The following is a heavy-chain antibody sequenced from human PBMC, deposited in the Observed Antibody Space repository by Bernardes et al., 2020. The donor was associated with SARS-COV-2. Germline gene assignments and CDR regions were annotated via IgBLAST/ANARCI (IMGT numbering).Heavy chain of an antibody. CDR3: VPTLRSYGDYPTGFDY. D-gene: IGHD4-17*01. V-gene: IGHV3-64D*06. CDR2: ISSNGGST. Sequence: GGSLRLSCSASGFTFSSYAMHWVRQAPGRGLEYVSAISSNGGSTYYADSVKGRFTISRDNSKNTLSLQMSSLRAEDTAVYYCVPTLRSYGDYPTGFDYWGQGTLVTVSS. CDR1: GFTFSSYA. J-gene: IGHJ4*02.